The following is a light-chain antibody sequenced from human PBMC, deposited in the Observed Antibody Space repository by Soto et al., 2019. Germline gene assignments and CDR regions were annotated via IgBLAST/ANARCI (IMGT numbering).Light chain of an antibody. Sequence: ETVMTQSPDTLSVSPGESATLSCRASQDVSTNLAWFHQKPGQTPRLVLYGASKRATGIPARFRGSGSGRHFTLTISSLQSEDFGVYYCQHYNNWPPYSFGQGTKVDIK. J-gene: IGKJ2*03. CDR2: GAS. CDR3: QHYNNWPPYS. CDR1: QDVSTN. V-gene: IGKV3-15*01.